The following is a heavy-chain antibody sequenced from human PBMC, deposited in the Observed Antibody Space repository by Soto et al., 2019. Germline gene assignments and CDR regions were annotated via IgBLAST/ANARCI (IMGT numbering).Heavy chain of an antibody. CDR3: AKPLRGGFLNDAFDI. CDR2: ISGSGGST. J-gene: IGHJ3*02. CDR1: GFTFSSYA. D-gene: IGHD3-10*01. V-gene: IGHV3-23*01. Sequence: GRSLRLSCAASGFTFSSYAMSWVRQAPGKGLEWVSAISGSGGSTYYADSVKGRFTISRDNSKNTLYLQMNSLRAEDTAVYYCAKPLRGGFLNDAFDIWGQGTMVTVSS.